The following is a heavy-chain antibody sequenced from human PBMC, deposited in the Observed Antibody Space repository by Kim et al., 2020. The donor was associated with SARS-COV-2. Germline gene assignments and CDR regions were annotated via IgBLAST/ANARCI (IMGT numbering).Heavy chain of an antibody. CDR1: GFTFSSYA. J-gene: IGHJ6*02. D-gene: IGHD3-10*01. V-gene: IGHV3-30*04. CDR2: ISYDGSNK. CDR3: WTFGELYFPTNYYYYGMDV. Sequence: GGSLRLSCAASGFTFSSYAMHWVRQAPGKGLEWVAVISYDGSNKYYADSVKGRFTISRDNSKNTLYLQMNSLRAEDTAVYYAWTFGELYFPTNYYYYGMDVWGQGTTVTVSS.